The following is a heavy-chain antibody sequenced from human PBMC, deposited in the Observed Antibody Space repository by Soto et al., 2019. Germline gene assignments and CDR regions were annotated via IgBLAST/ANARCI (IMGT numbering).Heavy chain of an antibody. D-gene: IGHD2-21*01. J-gene: IGHJ2*01. V-gene: IGHV4-39*01. CDR2: IYYSGST. Sequence: QPPGKGLEWIGSIYYSGSTYYNPSLKSRVTISVDTSKNQFSLNLSSVTAADTSVYFFLFQAEDGIRALRSVSPFLLNLSSDL. CDR3: LFQAEDGIRALRSVSPFLLNLSSDL.